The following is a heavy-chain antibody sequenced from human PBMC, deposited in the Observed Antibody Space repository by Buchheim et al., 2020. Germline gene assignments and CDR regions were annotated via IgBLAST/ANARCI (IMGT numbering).Heavy chain of an antibody. CDR2: IYYSGST. CDR1: GGSISSSSYY. V-gene: IGHV4-39*07. CDR3: ASGLGYCSGGSCYELDY. D-gene: IGHD2-15*01. Sequence: QLQLQESGPGLVKPSETLSLTCTVSGGSISSSSYYWGWIRQPPGKGLEWIGSIYYSGSTYYNPSLKSRVTISVDKSKNQFSLKLSSVTAADTAVYYCASGLGYCSGGSCYELDYWGQGTL. J-gene: IGHJ4*02.